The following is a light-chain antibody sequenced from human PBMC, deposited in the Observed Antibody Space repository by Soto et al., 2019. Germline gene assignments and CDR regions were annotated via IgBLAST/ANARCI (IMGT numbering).Light chain of an antibody. CDR3: QDYNNWHFFS. V-gene: IGKV3-15*01. CDR2: GAS. J-gene: IGKJ2*01. CDR1: QSVSSN. Sequence: EIVMTQSPDTLSVSPGERATLSCRASQSVSSNLAWYQQKAGQAPRLLIYGASTRATGIPDRFSGSGSGTQFSLTISLFQYGDLAVCYCQDYNNWHFFSFGQGTTLDIK.